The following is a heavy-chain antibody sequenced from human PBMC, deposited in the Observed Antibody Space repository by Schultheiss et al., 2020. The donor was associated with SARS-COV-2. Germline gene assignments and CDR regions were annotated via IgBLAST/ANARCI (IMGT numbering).Heavy chain of an antibody. CDR1: GGSISSYY. D-gene: IGHD2-2*01. V-gene: IGHV4-34*01. CDR2: INHSGST. Sequence: SETLSLTCTVSGGSISSYYWSWIRQPPGKGLEWIGEINHSGSTNYNPSLKSRVTISVDKSKNQFSLKLSSVTAADTAVYYCARVPPSTTAAYYYFDYWGQGTLVTVSS. J-gene: IGHJ4*02. CDR3: ARVPPSTTAAYYYFDY.